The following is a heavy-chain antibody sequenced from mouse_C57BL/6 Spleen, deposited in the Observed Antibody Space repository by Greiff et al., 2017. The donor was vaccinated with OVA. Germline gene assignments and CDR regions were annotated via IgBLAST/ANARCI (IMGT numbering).Heavy chain of an antibody. CDR3: TKIYGSSYDWYDDV. V-gene: IGHV1-55*01. Sequence: QVQLQQPGAELVKPGASVKMSCKASGYTFTSYWITWVKQRPGQGLEWIGDIYPGSGSTNYNEKFKSKATLTVDTSSSTAYMQLSSLTSEDAAVYYCTKIYGSSYDWYDDVWGTGTTVTVSS. CDR2: IYPGSGST. CDR1: GYTFTSYW. J-gene: IGHJ1*03. D-gene: IGHD1-1*01.